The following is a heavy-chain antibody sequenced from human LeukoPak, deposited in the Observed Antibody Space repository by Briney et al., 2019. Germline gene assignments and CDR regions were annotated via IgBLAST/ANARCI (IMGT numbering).Heavy chain of an antibody. CDR2: MNPNSGNT. V-gene: IGHV1-8*01. D-gene: IGHD3-22*01. CDR1: GYTFTSYD. Sequence: ASVKVSCKASGYTFTSYDINWVRQATEQGLEWMGWMNPNSGNTGYAQKFQGRVTMTRNTSISTAYMELSSLRSEDTAVYYCARGLNYYDSSGQQLDWGQGTLVTVSS. J-gene: IGHJ4*02. CDR3: ARGLNYYDSSGQQLD.